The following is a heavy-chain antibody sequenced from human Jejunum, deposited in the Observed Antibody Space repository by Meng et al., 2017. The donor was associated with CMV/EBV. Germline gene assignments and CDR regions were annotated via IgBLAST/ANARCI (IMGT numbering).Heavy chain of an antibody. CDR3: TRHSIVVVPAAGFDP. Sequence: LGDYTKHWVRQAPGKGREWVGRIRSKTYSSATAYAASVKGRFIISRDDSKNTAYLQMNSLKTEDTAVYYCTRHSIVVVPAAGFDPWGQGTLVTVSS. CDR2: IRSKTYSSAT. CDR1: LGDYT. J-gene: IGHJ5*02. D-gene: IGHD2-2*01. V-gene: IGHV3-73*01.